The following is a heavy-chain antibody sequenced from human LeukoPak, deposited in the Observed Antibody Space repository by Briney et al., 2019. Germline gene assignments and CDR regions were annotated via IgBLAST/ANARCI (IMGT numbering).Heavy chain of an antibody. CDR2: IASDGSST. CDR3: ARDHMASSGYFDY. CDR1: GFTLSSYW. V-gene: IGHV3-74*01. D-gene: IGHD3-22*01. J-gene: IGHJ4*02. Sequence: PGGSLRLSCAASGFTLSSYWMNWVRQAPGKGLVWVSRIASDGSSTTYADSVKGRFSISRDNAKNSLYLQMNSLRAEDTAVYYCARDHMASSGYFDYWGQGTLVTVSS.